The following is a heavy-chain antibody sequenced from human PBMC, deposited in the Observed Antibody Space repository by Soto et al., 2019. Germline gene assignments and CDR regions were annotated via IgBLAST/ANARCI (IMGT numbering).Heavy chain of an antibody. V-gene: IGHV3-74*01. J-gene: IGHJ5*02. CDR1: GFTFSTYW. CDR2: INSDGIIT. D-gene: IGHD4-17*01. CDR3: ARGRSGGPYGDWFDP. Sequence: EVQLVESGGGLVQPGGSLRLSCAASGFTFSTYWMHWVRQAPGKGLVWVSRINSDGIITNYADSVRGRFTISRDNAKNTLYLQMNSLRAEDTAVYYCARGRSGGPYGDWFDPWGQGTLVTVSS.